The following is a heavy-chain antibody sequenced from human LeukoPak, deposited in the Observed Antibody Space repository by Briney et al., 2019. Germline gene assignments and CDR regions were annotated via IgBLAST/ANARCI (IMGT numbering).Heavy chain of an antibody. D-gene: IGHD6-19*01. CDR2: ISAYNDNT. J-gene: IGHJ6*02. V-gene: IGHV1-18*04. Sequence: ASVKVSCRASGYTFTDYYMHWVRQAPGQGLEWMGWISAYNDNTNYAQKLQGRVTMTTDTSTSTAYMELRSLRSDDTAVYYCARVWGSGWPLYYYYYGMDVWGQGTTVTVSS. CDR3: ARVWGSGWPLYYYYYGMDV. CDR1: GYTFTDYY.